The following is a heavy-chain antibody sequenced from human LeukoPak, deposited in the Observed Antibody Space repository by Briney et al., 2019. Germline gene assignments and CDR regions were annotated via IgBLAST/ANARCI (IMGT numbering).Heavy chain of an antibody. CDR2: INHSGST. Sequence: PSGTLSLTCAVYGGSFSGYYWSWIRQPPGKGLEWIGEINHSGSTNYNPSLKSRVTISVDTSKNQFSLKLSSVTAADTAVYYCARVVKRLVPFDYWGQGTLVTVSS. CDR1: GGSFSGYY. D-gene: IGHD2-8*02. V-gene: IGHV4-34*01. CDR3: ARVVKRLVPFDY. J-gene: IGHJ4*02.